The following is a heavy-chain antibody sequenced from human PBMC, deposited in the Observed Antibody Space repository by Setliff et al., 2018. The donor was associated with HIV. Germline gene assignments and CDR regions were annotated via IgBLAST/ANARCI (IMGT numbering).Heavy chain of an antibody. D-gene: IGHD3-22*01. CDR2: IYTSGNT. CDR3: ARLRITMIMMLNYFDY. CDR1: GGSISSSRYY. J-gene: IGHJ4*02. Sequence: PSETLSLTCTVSGGSISSSRYYWSWIRQPAGKGLEWIGRIYTSGNTNYNPSLKSRVTMSVDTSKNQFCLRLTSVTAADTAVYFCARLRITMIMMLNYFDYWGQGTLVTVSS. V-gene: IGHV4-61*02.